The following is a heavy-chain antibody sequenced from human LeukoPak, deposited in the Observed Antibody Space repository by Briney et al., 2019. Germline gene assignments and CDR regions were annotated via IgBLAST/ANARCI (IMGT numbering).Heavy chain of an antibody. J-gene: IGHJ6*02. CDR2: INPNSGGT. CDR1: GYTFTGYY. V-gene: IGHV1-2*04. D-gene: IGHD3-10*01. Sequence: GASVKVSCKASGYTFTGYYMHWVRQAPGQGLEWMGWINPNSGGTNYAQKFQGWVTMTRDTSISTAYLELRRLRSDDTAVYYCARQKVTTVRRVYYYYGMDVWGQGTTVTVSS. CDR3: ARQKVTTVRRVYYYYGMDV.